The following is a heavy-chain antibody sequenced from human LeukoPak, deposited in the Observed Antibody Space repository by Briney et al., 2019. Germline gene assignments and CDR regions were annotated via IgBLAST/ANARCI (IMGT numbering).Heavy chain of an antibody. CDR2: ISDSGST. CDR3: ARGGIAVNIPFDN. J-gene: IGHJ4*02. CDR1: SDSISSYY. D-gene: IGHD6-19*01. V-gene: IGHV4-59*01. Sequence: SETLSLTCTVSSDSISSYYWNWIRQPPGKGLEWIGYISDSGSTKYNPSLKSRVTISIDTSKNQFSLKLSSVTAADTAVYYCARGGIAVNIPFDNWGQGTLVSVSS.